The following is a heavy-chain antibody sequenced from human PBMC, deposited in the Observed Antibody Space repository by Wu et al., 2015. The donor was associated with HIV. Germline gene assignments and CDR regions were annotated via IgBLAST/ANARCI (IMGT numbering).Heavy chain of an antibody. J-gene: IGHJ3*02. CDR1: GGTFSSYA. CDR2: IIPIFGTA. CDR3: ARDENPPEYYGSGSHAFDI. Sequence: QVQLVQSGAEVKKPGSSVKVSCKASGGTFSSYAISWVRQAPGQGLEWMGGIIPIFGTANYAQKFQGRVTITTDESTSTAYMELSSLRSEDTAVYYCARDENPPEYYGSGSHAFDIWGQGTMVTVSS. V-gene: IGHV1-69*05. D-gene: IGHD3-10*01.